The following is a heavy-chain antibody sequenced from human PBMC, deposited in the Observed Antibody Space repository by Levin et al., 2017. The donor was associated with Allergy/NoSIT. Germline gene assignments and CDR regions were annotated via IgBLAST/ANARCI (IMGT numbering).Heavy chain of an antibody. CDR1: GGSISSYY. V-gene: IGHV4-59*01. J-gene: IGHJ4*02. CDR3: ARDNSIAARTFDY. CDR2: IYYSGST. Sequence: AGGSLRLSCTVSGGSISSYYWSWIRQPPGKGLEWIGYIYYSGSTNYNPSLKSRVTISVDTSKNQFSLKLSSVTAADTAVYYCARDNSIAARTFDYWGQGTLVTVSS. D-gene: IGHD6-6*01.